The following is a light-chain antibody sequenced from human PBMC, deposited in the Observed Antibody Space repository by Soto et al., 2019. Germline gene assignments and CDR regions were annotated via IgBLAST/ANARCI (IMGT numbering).Light chain of an antibody. CDR1: QSFSSN. Sequence: EIVMTQSPATLSVSPGERATLSCRASQSFSSNLAWYQQKPGQAPRLLIYGASTRATGIPARFSGSGSGTEFTLTISSLQSEDFAVYYCQQYNNWPPSWTFGQGTKVDI. CDR2: GAS. CDR3: QQYNNWPPSWT. V-gene: IGKV3-15*01. J-gene: IGKJ1*01.